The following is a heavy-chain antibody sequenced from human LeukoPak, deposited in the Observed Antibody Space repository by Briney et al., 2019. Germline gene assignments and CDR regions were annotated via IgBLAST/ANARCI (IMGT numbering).Heavy chain of an antibody. D-gene: IGHD6-6*01. CDR3: AKGDSSSSEGGY. J-gene: IGHJ4*02. Sequence: GGSLRHSCAASGFTFSRYGMHWVRQAPGKGPEWVAFIRSNVNNKYYADSVKGRFTILRDNSKNTLYLQMNSLRPEDTAVYYCAKGDSSSSEGGYWGQGTLVTVSS. V-gene: IGHV3-30*02. CDR1: GFTFSRYG. CDR2: IRSNVNNK.